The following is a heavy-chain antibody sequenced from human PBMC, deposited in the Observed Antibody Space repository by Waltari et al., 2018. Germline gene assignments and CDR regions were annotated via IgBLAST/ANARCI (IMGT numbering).Heavy chain of an antibody. CDR3: ARVSRDDFSYVGHFDY. CDR2: IYTSGST. D-gene: IGHD3-3*01. CDR1: GGSISSGSSY. Sequence: QVQLQESGPGLVKPSQTLSLTCTVPGGSISSGSSYWSWIRQPAGKGLEWIGRIYTSGSTNYNPSLKSRVTISVDTSKNQFSLKLSSVTAADTAVYYCARVSRDDFSYVGHFDYWGQGTLVTVSS. V-gene: IGHV4-61*02. J-gene: IGHJ4*02.